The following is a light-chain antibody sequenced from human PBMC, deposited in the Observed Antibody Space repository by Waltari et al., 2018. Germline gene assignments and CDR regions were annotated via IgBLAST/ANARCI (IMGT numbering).Light chain of an antibody. CDR1: SSDVWNDKR. J-gene: IGLJ2*01. CDR2: AVS. V-gene: IGLV2-23*02. CDR3: SSYAGSSKGV. Sequence: QSALTQPAPVSGSPGQSITLSCPGTSSDVWNDKRFCWYQQHPGKAPKPRIYAVSKRPSGVSDRFSGSKSGDMASLTISGLQPEDEAEYFCSSYAGSSKGVFGGGTKVTVL.